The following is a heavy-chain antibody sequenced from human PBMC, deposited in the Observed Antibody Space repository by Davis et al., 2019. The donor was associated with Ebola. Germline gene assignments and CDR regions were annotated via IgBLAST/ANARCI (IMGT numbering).Heavy chain of an antibody. Sequence: PGGSLRLSCAASGFTFSSYWMSWVRQAPGKGLEWVANIKQDGSEKYYVDSVKGRFTISRDNAKNSLYLQMNSLRAEDTAVYYCARVEADYFEPCYYMDVWGKGTTVTVSS. CDR1: GFTFSSYW. D-gene: IGHD3-22*01. J-gene: IGHJ6*03. CDR3: ARVEADYFEPCYYMDV. V-gene: IGHV3-7*01. CDR2: IKQDGSEK.